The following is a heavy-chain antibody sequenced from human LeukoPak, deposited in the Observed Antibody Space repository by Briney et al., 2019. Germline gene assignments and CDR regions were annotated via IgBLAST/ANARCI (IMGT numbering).Heavy chain of an antibody. Sequence: TSETLSLTCTVSGGSISSYYWSWIRQPAGKGLEWIGRIYTSGSTNYNPSLKSRVTMSVDTSKNQFSLKLSSVTAADTAVYYCARDRYNWNYYDAFDIWGQGTMVTVSS. CDR1: GGSISSYY. V-gene: IGHV4-4*07. D-gene: IGHD1-7*01. CDR2: IYTSGST. CDR3: ARDRYNWNYYDAFDI. J-gene: IGHJ3*02.